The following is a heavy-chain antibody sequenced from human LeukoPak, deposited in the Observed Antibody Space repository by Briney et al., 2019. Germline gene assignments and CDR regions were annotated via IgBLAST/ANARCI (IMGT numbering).Heavy chain of an antibody. CDR3: ASKGYCSGGSCPYYYYYYMDV. CDR1: GGTFSSYA. D-gene: IGHD2-15*01. CDR2: IIPIFGTA. V-gene: IGHV1-69*05. Sequence: ASVKVSCKASGGTFSSYAISWARQAPGQGLEWMGGIIPIFGTANYAQKFQGRVTITTDESTSTAYMELSSLRSEDTAVYYCASKGYCSGGSCPYYYYYYMDVWGKGTTVTVSS. J-gene: IGHJ6*03.